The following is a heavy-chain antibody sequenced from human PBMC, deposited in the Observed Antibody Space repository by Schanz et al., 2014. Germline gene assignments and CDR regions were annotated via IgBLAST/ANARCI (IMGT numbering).Heavy chain of an antibody. J-gene: IGHJ4*02. Sequence: EVYLVESGGGLVQPGGSLRLSCAASGFTFFTYNMNWVRQAPGKGLEWLSYISSSGTSTYYADSVKGRFTISRDNAKNSLYLQMINLRAEDTAFYYCARFRVHYSDFWGQGVLVTVSS. CDR1: GFTFFTYN. CDR3: ARFRVHYSDF. CDR2: ISSSGTST. V-gene: IGHV3-48*04. D-gene: IGHD3-10*01.